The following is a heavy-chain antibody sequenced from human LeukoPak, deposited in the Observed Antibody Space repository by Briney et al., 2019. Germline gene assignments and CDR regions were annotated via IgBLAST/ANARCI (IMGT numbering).Heavy chain of an antibody. D-gene: IGHD3-3*01. V-gene: IGHV3-30*03. CDR2: ISYDGRNK. J-gene: IGHJ4*02. CDR3: ARHAYYDFWSGYDY. CDR1: GFTFNYYG. Sequence: GGSLRPSCAASGFTFNYYGIHWVRQAPGKGLEWVAVISYDGRNKYYADSVKGRFTISRDNSKNTVYLQMNSLRAEDTAVYYCARHAYYDFWSGYDYWGQGTLVTVSS.